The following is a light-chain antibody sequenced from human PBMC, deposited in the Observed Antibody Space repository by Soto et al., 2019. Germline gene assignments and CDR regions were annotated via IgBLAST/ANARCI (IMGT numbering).Light chain of an antibody. CDR1: SSDVGGYNY. V-gene: IGLV2-14*01. CDR2: EVT. CDR3: SSYTNINTRACV. Sequence: QSALTQPASVSGSPGQSITISCTGTSSDVGGYNYVSRYQQHPGKAPKLIIYEVTDRPSGVSNRFSGSKSGNTASLTISGLQAEDEAEYYCSSYTNINTRACVFGTGTKLTVL. J-gene: IGLJ1*01.